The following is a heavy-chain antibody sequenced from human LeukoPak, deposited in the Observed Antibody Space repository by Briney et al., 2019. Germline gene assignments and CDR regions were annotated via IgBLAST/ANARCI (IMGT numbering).Heavy chain of an antibody. V-gene: IGHV4-34*01. J-gene: IGHJ3*02. Sequence: SETLSLTCAVYGGSFSGYYWSWLRQPPGKGLEWIGEINHSGSTNYNPSLKSRVTISVDTSKNQFSLKLSSVTAADTAVYYCARHGVVVPAAIGRSGAFDIWGQGTMVTVSS. CDR3: ARHGVVVPAAIGRSGAFDI. CDR2: INHSGST. CDR1: GGSFSGYY. D-gene: IGHD2-2*01.